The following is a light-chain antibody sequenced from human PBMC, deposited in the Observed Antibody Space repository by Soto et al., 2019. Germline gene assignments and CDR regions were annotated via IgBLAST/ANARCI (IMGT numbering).Light chain of an antibody. Sequence: QSALTQPRSVSGSPGHSVTTSCTGTSSDVGAYNYVSWYQQHPAKAPNLMIYDVSKRPSGVPDRFSGSKSGNTASLTISGLQAEDEGDYYCCSYTNSAYVFGTGTKVTVL. V-gene: IGLV2-11*01. CDR2: DVS. J-gene: IGLJ1*01. CDR3: CSYTNSAYV. CDR1: SSDVGAYNY.